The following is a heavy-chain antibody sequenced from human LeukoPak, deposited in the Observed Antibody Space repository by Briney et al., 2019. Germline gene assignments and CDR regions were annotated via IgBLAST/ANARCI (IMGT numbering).Heavy chain of an antibody. Sequence: SETLSLTCAVSGGSISSYYWSWIRHPRGKGLEWIGYIYYSGSPNYNPPLKSRVTISVDTSKNQFSLKLSSVTAADTAGYYCARGYGAYGVDYWGQGTLVTVSS. D-gene: IGHD4-17*01. CDR2: IYYSGSP. V-gene: IGHV4-59*01. CDR1: GGSISSYY. CDR3: ARGYGAYGVDY. J-gene: IGHJ4*02.